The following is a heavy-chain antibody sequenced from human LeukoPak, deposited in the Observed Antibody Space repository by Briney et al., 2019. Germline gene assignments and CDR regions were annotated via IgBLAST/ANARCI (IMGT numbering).Heavy chain of an antibody. CDR2: ISGSGSST. J-gene: IGHJ4*02. CDR1: GFTFTNYA. V-gene: IGHV3-23*01. D-gene: IGHD3-22*01. CDR3: AKSRGSSYSYAPFDY. Sequence: GGSLRLSCAASGFTFTNYAMSWVRQAPGKGLEWVSGISGSGSSTYNADSVKGRFTISRDNSKNTLYLQVNSLRAEDTAVYYCAKSRGSSYSYAPFDYWGQGTLVTVSS.